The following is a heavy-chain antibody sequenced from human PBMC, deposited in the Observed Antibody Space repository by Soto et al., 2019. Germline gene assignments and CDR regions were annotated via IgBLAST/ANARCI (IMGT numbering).Heavy chain of an antibody. J-gene: IGHJ5*02. CDR1: AGSISCGDHS. Sequence: SEPLSLTCAVSAGSISCGDHSWSWIRQPPGEGLEWIGYIYHSGSTYYNPSLKSRVTISVDRSKNQFSLKLSSVTAADTAVYYCARVPGPWGQGTLVTVSS. V-gene: IGHV4-30-2*01. CDR3: ARVPGP. CDR2: IYHSGST.